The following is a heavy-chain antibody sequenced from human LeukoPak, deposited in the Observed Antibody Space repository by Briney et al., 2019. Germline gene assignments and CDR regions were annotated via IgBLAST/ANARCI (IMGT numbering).Heavy chain of an antibody. CDR1: GFTFSSYA. CDR3: ARGSSGKGFGY. J-gene: IGHJ4*02. D-gene: IGHD6-19*01. V-gene: IGHV3-23*01. CDR2: ISGSGGST. Sequence: GGSLRLSCAASGFTFSSYAMSWVRQAPGKGLEWVSAISGSGGSTYYADSVKGRFTISRDNAKNSLYLQMNSLRAEDTAVYYCARGSSGKGFGYWGQGTLVTVSS.